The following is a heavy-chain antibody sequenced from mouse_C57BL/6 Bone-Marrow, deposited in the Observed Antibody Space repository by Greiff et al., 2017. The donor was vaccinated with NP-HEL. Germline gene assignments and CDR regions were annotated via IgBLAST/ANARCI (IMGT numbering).Heavy chain of an antibody. CDR1: GYTFTSYW. Sequence: QVQLQQPGAELVKPGASVKLSCKASGYTFTSYWMHWVKQRHGRGLEWIGRIDPNSGGTKYNEKFKSKATLTVDKPSSTAYMQLSSLTSEDSAVDDCAIYDYYGSSHWFAYWGQGNLVTVSA. CDR3: AIYDYYGSSHWFAY. V-gene: IGHV1-72*01. CDR2: IDPNSGGT. J-gene: IGHJ3*01. D-gene: IGHD1-1*01.